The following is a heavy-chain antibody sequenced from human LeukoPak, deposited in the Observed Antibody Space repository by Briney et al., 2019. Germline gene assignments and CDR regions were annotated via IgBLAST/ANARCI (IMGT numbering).Heavy chain of an antibody. D-gene: IGHD5-24*01. CDR1: GFSFSSYG. V-gene: IGHV3-30*02. CDR2: IRYDGSNK. Sequence: PGGSLRLSCAASGFSFSSYGMHWVRQAPGKGLEWVTFIRYDGSNKYYADSVKGRFTIPRDNSRNTLYLQMNSLRVEDTAMYYCAKVEMATSPGGIDYWGQGTLVTVSS. J-gene: IGHJ4*02. CDR3: AKVEMATSPGGIDY.